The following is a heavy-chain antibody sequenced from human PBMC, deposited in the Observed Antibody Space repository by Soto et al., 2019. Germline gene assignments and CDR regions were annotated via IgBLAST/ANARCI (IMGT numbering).Heavy chain of an antibody. CDR2: ISGSGGST. V-gene: IGHV3-23*01. J-gene: IGHJ5*02. Sequence: VSLRLSCAASGFTFSSYAMSWVRQAPGKGMEWVSAISGSGGSTYYADSAKGRFTISRDNSKNTLYLQMNSLRAEDTAVYYCAKDGGFWSGYYNWFDPWGQGTLVTVSS. CDR1: GFTFSSYA. D-gene: IGHD3-3*01. CDR3: AKDGGFWSGYYNWFDP.